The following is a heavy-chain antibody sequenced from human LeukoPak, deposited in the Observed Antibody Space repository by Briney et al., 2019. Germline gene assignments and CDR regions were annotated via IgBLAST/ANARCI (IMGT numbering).Heavy chain of an antibody. D-gene: IGHD2-21*02. J-gene: IGHJ6*02. CDR2: IYDSGST. CDR3: ARSAYCGGDCYRYYYYYGMDV. V-gene: IGHV4-30-4*01. Sequence: PSQTLSLTCTVSGGSISSGDYYWSWIRQPPGKGLEWIGYIYDSGSTYYNPTLKSRATISVDTSKNQFSLKLSSVTAADTAVYFCARSAYCGGDCYRYYYYYGMDVWGQGITVTVSS. CDR1: GGSISSGDYY.